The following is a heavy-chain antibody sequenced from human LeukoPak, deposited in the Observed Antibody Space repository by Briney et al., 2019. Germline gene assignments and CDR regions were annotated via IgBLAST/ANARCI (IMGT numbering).Heavy chain of an antibody. CDR3: AREITMVPLSANWFDP. J-gene: IGHJ5*02. Sequence: SETLSLTCTVSGGSISSSSYYWGWIRQPPGKGLEWIGSIYYSGSTYYNPSLKSRVTISVDTSKNQFSLKLSSVTAADTAVYYCAREITMVPLSANWFDPWGQGTLVTVSS. V-gene: IGHV4-39*07. CDR1: GGSISSSSYY. D-gene: IGHD3-10*01. CDR2: IYYSGST.